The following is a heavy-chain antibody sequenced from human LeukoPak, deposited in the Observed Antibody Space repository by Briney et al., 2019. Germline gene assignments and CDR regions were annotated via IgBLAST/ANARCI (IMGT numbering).Heavy chain of an antibody. CDR2: INPYNGET. J-gene: IGHJ6*03. CDR3: ARDTMIVDTERRRQYYYYYYYMDV. V-gene: IGHV1-18*01. CDR1: GYSFTSFA. D-gene: IGHD3-22*01. Sequence: GASVKVSCKASGYSFTSFAISWVRQAPGQGLEWMGWINPYNGETNYAQKLQGRVTMTTDTSTSTAYMELRSLRSEDTAVYYCARDTMIVDTERRRQYYYYYYYMDVWGKGTTVTASS.